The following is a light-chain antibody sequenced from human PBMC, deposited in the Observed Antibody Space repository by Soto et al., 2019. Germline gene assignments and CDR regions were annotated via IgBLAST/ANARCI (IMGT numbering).Light chain of an antibody. CDR3: LQHNSHPFT. J-gene: IGKJ4*01. V-gene: IGKV1-17*01. Sequence: DIQMTQSPSSLSASVGDRVTITCRASQGIRNDLTWYQQKLGKAPKRLITAASSLQSGVPSRFSGSGSGTEFTLTISGLKPEDLATYYCLQHNSHPFTFGGGTKVEIE. CDR2: AAS. CDR1: QGIRND.